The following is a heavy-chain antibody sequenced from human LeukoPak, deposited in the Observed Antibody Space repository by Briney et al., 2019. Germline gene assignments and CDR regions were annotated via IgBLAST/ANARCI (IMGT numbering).Heavy chain of an antibody. V-gene: IGHV3-23*01. CDR2: IGGSGGST. J-gene: IGHJ3*02. CDR3: AKEKGDTAVEDAFDM. CDR1: GFSFSTDA. D-gene: IGHD5-18*01. Sequence: PGGSLRLSCAASGFSFSTDAMAWVRQAPGKGLEWVSGIGGSGGSTYYADSVKGRFTISRDNSKNTLYLRMSSLRAEDTAVYYCAKEKGDTAVEDAFDMWGQGTMVTVSS.